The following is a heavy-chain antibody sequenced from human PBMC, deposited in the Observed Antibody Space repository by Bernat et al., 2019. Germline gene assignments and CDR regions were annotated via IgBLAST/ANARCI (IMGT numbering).Heavy chain of an antibody. Sequence: EVQLVESGGGLVKPGGSLRLSCAASGFTFSSYSMNWVRQAPGKGLEWVSSISSSSSYIYYADSVKGRFTISRDNSKNTLYLQMNSLRAEDTAVYYCAREAGGGSCGYWGQGTLVTVSS. CDR3: AREAGGGSCGY. V-gene: IGHV3-21*01. J-gene: IGHJ4*02. D-gene: IGHD2-15*01. CDR2: ISSSSSYI. CDR1: GFTFSSYS.